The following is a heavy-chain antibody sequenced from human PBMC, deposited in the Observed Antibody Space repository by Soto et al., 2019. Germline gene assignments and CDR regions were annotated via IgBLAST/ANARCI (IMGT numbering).Heavy chain of an antibody. D-gene: IGHD1-1*01. J-gene: IGHJ4*02. Sequence: QVQLVQSGAEVRTPGASVKVSCKASGYSFTSYYLHWVRQAPGQGLEWMGLINPNDGSASYAQRFQGRVTMTWDTSTSTVSMQLSSLRSADTAVYYCARGAFVSTWGQGTLLTVS. V-gene: IGHV1-46*03. CDR2: INPNDGSA. CDR1: GYSFTSYY. CDR3: ARGAFVST.